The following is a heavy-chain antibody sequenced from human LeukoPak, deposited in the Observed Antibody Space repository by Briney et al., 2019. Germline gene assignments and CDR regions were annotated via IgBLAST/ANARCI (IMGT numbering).Heavy chain of an antibody. CDR2: FYTSENT. CDR3: ARESGSYSLWRASWEGWFDP. J-gene: IGHJ5*02. Sequence: PSETLSLTCTVSGGSMRSASYYWNWIRQPAGKGLEWIGRFYTSENTNYNPSLKSRVTISIDTSKNQFSLKLSSVTAADTAVYYCARESGSYSLWRASWEGWFDPWGQGTLVTVSS. CDR1: GGSMRSASYY. V-gene: IGHV4-61*02. D-gene: IGHD1-26*01.